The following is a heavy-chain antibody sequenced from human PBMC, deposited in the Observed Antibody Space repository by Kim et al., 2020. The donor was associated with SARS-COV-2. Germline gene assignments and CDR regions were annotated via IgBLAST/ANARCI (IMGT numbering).Heavy chain of an antibody. J-gene: IGHJ3*02. CDR1: GFTFSSYS. V-gene: IGHV3-21*01. Sequence: GGSLRLSCAASGFTFSSYSMNWVRQAPGKGLEWVSSISSSSSYIYYADSVKGRFTISRDNAKNSLYLQMNSLRAEDTAVYYCARDLAYYYGSGRGAFDIWGQGTMVTVSS. CDR3: ARDLAYYYGSGRGAFDI. CDR2: ISSSSSYI. D-gene: IGHD3-10*01.